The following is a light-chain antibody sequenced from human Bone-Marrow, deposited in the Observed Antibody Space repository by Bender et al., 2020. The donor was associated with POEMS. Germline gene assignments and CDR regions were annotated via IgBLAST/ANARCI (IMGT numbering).Light chain of an antibody. Sequence: QAGLTQPPSVSKGLRQTATLTCTGNSDNVGNEGAAWLQQHQGHPPKLLSYRNNNRPSGISERFSASRSGNTASLTISELQPDDEADYYCSAWDSRLSAVVFGGGTKLTVL. CDR3: SAWDSRLSAVV. CDR2: RNN. V-gene: IGLV10-54*04. CDR1: SDNVGNEG. J-gene: IGLJ2*01.